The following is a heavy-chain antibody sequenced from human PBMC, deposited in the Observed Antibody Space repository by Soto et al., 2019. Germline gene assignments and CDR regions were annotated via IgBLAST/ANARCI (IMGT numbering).Heavy chain of an antibody. CDR2: IATGNGNT. D-gene: IGHD2-21*01. J-gene: IGHJ4*02. CDR1: GYTFTDYD. CDR3: AKASRMWTPDY. V-gene: IGHV1-3*04. Sequence: ASVKVSCKTSGYTFTDYDIHWVRQAPGQTFEWLGWIATGNGNTRFSQKFQGRVTITRDTSATTACMELTSLRSEDTAVYYCAKASRMWTPDYWGQGTLVTVSS.